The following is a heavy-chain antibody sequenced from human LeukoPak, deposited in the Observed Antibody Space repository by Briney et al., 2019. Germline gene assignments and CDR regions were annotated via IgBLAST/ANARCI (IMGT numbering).Heavy chain of an antibody. J-gene: IGHJ4*02. CDR2: IDYSGST. CDR3: ARSEMGCYTFDH. CDR1: GGSISSYY. Sequence: SETLSLTCTVSGGSISSYYWSWVRQPPGKGLEYIGYIDYSGSTNYNPSLKSRVTISVDRSKNHFSLKVSSVTAADTAVYYCARSEMGCYTFDHWGQGTLVTVSS. V-gene: IGHV4-59*01. D-gene: IGHD4/OR15-4a*01.